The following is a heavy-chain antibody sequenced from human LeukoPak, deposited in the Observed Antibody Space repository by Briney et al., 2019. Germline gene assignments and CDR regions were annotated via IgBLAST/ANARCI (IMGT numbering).Heavy chain of an antibody. Sequence: PGGSLRLSCAASGFTFSSYAMSWVRQAPGKGLEWVSVIYSGGSTYYADSVKGRFTISRDNSKNTLYLQMNSLRAEDTAVYYCARYGSGSYYKGGRLYYYYGMDVWGQGTTVTVSS. CDR2: IYSGGST. CDR3: ARYGSGSYYKGGRLYYYYGMDV. D-gene: IGHD3-10*01. J-gene: IGHJ6*02. CDR1: GFTFSSYA. V-gene: IGHV3-66*01.